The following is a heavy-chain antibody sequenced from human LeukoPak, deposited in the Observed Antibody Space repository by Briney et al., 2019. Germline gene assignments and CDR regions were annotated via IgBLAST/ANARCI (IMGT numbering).Heavy chain of an antibody. CDR3: ARALGENWFDP. J-gene: IGHJ5*02. Sequence: GGSLRLSCAASGFTFSSYSMNWVRQAPGKGLEWVSSISSSSSYIYYADSVKGRFTISRDNAKNSLYLQMNSLRVEDTAVYYCARALGENWFDPWGQGTLVTVSS. CDR1: GFTFSSYS. CDR2: ISSSSSYI. V-gene: IGHV3-21*01. D-gene: IGHD3-10*01.